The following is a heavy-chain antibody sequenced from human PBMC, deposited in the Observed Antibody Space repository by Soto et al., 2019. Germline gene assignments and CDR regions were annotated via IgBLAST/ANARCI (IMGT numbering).Heavy chain of an antibody. Sequence: PPETLSLTCAGSGGSISSGGYAWSWIRQPPGKGLEGIGYIYHSGSTYYNPSLKSRVTISVDRPKNQFSQKLSSVTAADTAVYYCARGRLAMDPLDYRGQGTLVTVSS. V-gene: IGHV4-30-2*01. CDR1: GGSISSGGYA. CDR3: ARGRLAMDPLDY. D-gene: IGHD5-18*01. CDR2: IYHSGST. J-gene: IGHJ4*02.